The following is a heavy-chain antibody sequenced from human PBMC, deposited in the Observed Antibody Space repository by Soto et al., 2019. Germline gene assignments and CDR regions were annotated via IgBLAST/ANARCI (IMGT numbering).Heavy chain of an antibody. CDR1: GFTFSSYA. CDR2: IRNSGATT. Sequence: HPSETLRLSCAASGFTFSSYAMSWVRRAPGKGLEWVSSIRNSGATTYYADSVKGRFTLSRDNSNNTLYLRMDSLRAEDTAVYYCAKEHGYCSSTTCYKGFDYWGQGILVTVSS. V-gene: IGHV3-23*01. J-gene: IGHJ4*02. D-gene: IGHD2-2*02. CDR3: AKEHGYCSSTTCYKGFDY.